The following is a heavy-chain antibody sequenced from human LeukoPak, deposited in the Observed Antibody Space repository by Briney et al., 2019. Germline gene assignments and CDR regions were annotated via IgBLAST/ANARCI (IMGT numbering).Heavy chain of an antibody. CDR1: GGSFSGYY. CDR2: INHSGST. Sequence: PSETLSLTCAVYGGSFSGYYWSWIRQPPGKGLEWIGEINHSGSTNYNPSLKSRVTISVDTSKNQFSLKLSSVTAADTAVYYCARHATVIYYFDYWGQGTLVTVSS. V-gene: IGHV4-34*01. D-gene: IGHD4-17*01. CDR3: ARHATVIYYFDY. J-gene: IGHJ4*02.